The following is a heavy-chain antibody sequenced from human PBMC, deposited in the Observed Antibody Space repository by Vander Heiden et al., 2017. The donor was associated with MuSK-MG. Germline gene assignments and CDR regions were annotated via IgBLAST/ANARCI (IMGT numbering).Heavy chain of an antibody. CDR1: GYTLAELA. CDR2: FDHEDGET. D-gene: IGHD5-12*01. CDR3: ATGDCEWLRPRTYYFDY. Sequence: QLDLVQSGAEVNKPAPSLKVSWAVSGYTLAELARHGVRQAPGKGLEWMGGFDHEDGETIYAQKYQGRVTMTEDTSTDTAYMELSSLRSEDTAVYYCATGDCEWLRPRTYYFDYWGQGTLVTVSS. J-gene: IGHJ4*02. V-gene: IGHV1-24*01.